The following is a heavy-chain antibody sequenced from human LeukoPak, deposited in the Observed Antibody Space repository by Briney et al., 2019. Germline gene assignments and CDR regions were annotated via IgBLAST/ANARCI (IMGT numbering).Heavy chain of an antibody. CDR3: AGEWLRFATYFDY. V-gene: IGHV4-59*12. J-gene: IGHJ4*02. CDR2: IYYSGST. Sequence: PSETLSLTCTVSGGSISSYYWSWIRQPPGKGLEWIGYIYYSGSTNYNPSLKSRVTISVDTSKNQFSLKLSSVTAADTAVYYCAGEWLRFATYFDYWGQGTLVTVSS. CDR1: GGSISSYY. D-gene: IGHD5-12*01.